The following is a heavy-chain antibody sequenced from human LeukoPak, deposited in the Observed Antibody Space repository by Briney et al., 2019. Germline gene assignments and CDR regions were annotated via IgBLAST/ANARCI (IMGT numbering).Heavy chain of an antibody. D-gene: IGHD1-26*01. CDR3: TTDRGRMELLLFDC. J-gene: IGHJ5*01. V-gene: IGHV3-15*01. CDR2: IKSNAYGGTT. Sequence: RGSLPVPRTAFGLTLTDAWMSWVRQAPGKGLEWVGRIKSNAYGGTTDYAAPVEGRFTISRDESQGTLYLQMNGLKTEDTAVYFCTTDRGRMELLLFDCWGQG. CDR1: GLTLTDAW.